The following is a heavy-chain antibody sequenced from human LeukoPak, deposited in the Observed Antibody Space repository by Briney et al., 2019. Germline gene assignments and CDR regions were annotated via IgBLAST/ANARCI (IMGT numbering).Heavy chain of an antibody. CDR2: IYPGDSDT. Sequence: GESLKISCKGSGYNFTPYWIVWVRQMPGKGLEWMGIIYPGDSDTRYSPSFQGQVTISADKSISTAYLQWSSLKASDTAMYYCARCLNYYGCIDYWGQGTLVTVSS. V-gene: IGHV5-51*01. CDR3: ARCLNYYGCIDY. D-gene: IGHD3-10*01. CDR1: GYNFTPYW. J-gene: IGHJ4*02.